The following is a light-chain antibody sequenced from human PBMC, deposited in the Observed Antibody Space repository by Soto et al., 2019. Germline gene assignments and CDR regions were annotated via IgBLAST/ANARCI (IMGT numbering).Light chain of an antibody. CDR3: QPGHNWPLT. CDR2: SAS. J-gene: IGKJ2*01. Sequence: EIVMTQSPATLSVSPGERATLSCRASQSISTELAWYQQKPGQPPRLLIYSASTRATGVPAGLTGSGSVSEFTLNIRGLQSEDFAVYYCQPGHNWPLTFGQGTRLEI. CDR1: QSISTE. V-gene: IGKV3-15*01.